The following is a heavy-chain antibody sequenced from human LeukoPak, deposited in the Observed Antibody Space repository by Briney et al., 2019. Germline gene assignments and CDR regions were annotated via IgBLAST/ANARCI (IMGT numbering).Heavy chain of an antibody. D-gene: IGHD3-10*01. Sequence: GESLTIFCKTSGYTFTSYWIGWVRPTPGEGLECMGVIFPRDSDVRYSPSFQGQVTISADKSTSNAYLHWGSLKASDSAMYYCVRSLPGTLLRGYGMDVWGPGTTVTVS. CDR1: GYTFTSYW. CDR2: IFPRDSDV. J-gene: IGHJ6*02. V-gene: IGHV5-51*01. CDR3: VRSLPGTLLRGYGMDV.